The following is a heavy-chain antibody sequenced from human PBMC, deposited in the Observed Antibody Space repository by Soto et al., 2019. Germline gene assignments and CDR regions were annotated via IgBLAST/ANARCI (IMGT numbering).Heavy chain of an antibody. CDR3: VKDGSSGWPYFDDMDD. CDR1: GFTFSSYG. D-gene: IGHD6-19*01. V-gene: IGHV3-30*18. CDR2: ILYDGSKK. J-gene: IGHJ6*02. Sequence: PGGSLRLSCAASGFTFSSYGMHWVRQAPGKGLEWVAVILYDGSKKYYADSVKGRFTISRDNSKNTLYLQMSSLRAEDTALYYCVKDGSSGWPYFDDMDDWGQGTTVTVSS.